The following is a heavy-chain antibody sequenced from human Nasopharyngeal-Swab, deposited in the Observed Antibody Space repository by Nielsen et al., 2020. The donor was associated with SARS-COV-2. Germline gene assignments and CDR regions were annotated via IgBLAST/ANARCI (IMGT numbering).Heavy chain of an antibody. D-gene: IGHD1-26*01. CDR3: ARDLGGSYQYYYYGMDV. Sequence: ASVKVSCKASGYTFTSYYMHWVRQAPGQGLEWMGITNPSGGSTSYAQEFQGRVTMTRDTFTSTVYMELSSLRSEDTAVYYCARDLGGSYQYYYYGMDVWGQGTTVTVSS. CDR1: GYTFTSYY. V-gene: IGHV1-46*01. J-gene: IGHJ6*02. CDR2: TNPSGGST.